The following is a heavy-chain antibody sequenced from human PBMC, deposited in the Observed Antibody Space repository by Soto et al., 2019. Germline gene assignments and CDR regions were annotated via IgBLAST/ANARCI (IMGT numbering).Heavy chain of an antibody. CDR3: ARGVRVPAVPTDWFDP. V-gene: IGHV4-39*01. CDR2: IYYSGST. Sequence: SETLSLTCTLSGGSISSSSYYWGWIRQPPGKGLEWIGRIYYSGSTYYNPSLKSRVTISVDTSKNQFSLKLSSVTAADTAVYYCARGVRVPAVPTDWFDPWGQGTLVT. CDR1: GGSISSSSYY. J-gene: IGHJ5*02. D-gene: IGHD2-2*01.